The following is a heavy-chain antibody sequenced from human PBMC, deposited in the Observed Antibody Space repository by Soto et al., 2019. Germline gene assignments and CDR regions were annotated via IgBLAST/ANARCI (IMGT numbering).Heavy chain of an antibody. CDR1: GGSISSAAYY. D-gene: IGHD5-18*01. CDR3: AREYTYGSNFFDC. J-gene: IGHJ4*02. V-gene: IGHV4-31*03. Sequence: PSETLSLTCTVSGGSISSAAYYWSWIRQHPGKGLEWIGYISHIGSTYYTPSLKSRVIISADSSKNQFSLNLTSVTAADTAVYYCAREYTYGSNFFDCWGQGALVTVSS. CDR2: ISHIGST.